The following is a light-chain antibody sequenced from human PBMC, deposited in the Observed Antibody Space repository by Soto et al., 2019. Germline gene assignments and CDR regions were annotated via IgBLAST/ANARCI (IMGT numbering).Light chain of an antibody. V-gene: IGKV3-11*01. Sequence: ETVLTQPPATLSLSPGERATLSCRASQSVSSYLAWYQQKPGQAPRLLIYDASNRATGIPARFSGSGSGTDFTLTISSLEPEDFAVYYCQQRSNWDTFGQGTRLEIK. CDR2: DAS. CDR3: QQRSNWDT. J-gene: IGKJ5*01. CDR1: QSVSSY.